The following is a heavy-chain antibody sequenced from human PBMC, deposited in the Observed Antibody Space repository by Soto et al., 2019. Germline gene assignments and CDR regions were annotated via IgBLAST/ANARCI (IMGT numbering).Heavy chain of an antibody. CDR2: IYNTGST. CDR3: ASRNYYGSGSYHYYLDY. Sequence: SSETLSLTCTVSGGSFTNYYWSWIRQPPGRGLEWIGYIYNTGSTNYNPSLKSRVTISVDTSKNQFSLKLSSVTAADTAVYYCASRNYYGSGSYHYYLDYWGQGTLVTVS. J-gene: IGHJ4*02. V-gene: IGHV4-59*08. CDR1: GGSFTNYY. D-gene: IGHD3-10*01.